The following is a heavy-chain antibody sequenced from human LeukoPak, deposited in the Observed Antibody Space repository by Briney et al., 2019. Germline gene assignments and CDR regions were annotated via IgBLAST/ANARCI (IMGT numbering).Heavy chain of an antibody. J-gene: IGHJ4*02. D-gene: IGHD3-3*01. V-gene: IGHV3-30*04. CDR2: ISKDGTDK. Sequence: GGSLRLSCAASGFPFSSFSIHWVRQSPGKGLEWVACISKDGTDKYYADSVRGRSTISRDNSEKTLFLQINSLKPEDTAVHYCAKDRGVYTFGAYYFDSWGKGTLVTVAS. CDR3: AKDRGVYTFGAYYFDS. CDR1: GFPFSSFS.